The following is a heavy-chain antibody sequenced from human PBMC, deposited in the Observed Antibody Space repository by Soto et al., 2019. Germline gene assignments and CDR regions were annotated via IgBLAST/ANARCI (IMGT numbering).Heavy chain of an antibody. CDR1: GGSISSSSYY. CDR3: ARVTGMLGYSY. D-gene: IGHD1-20*01. CDR2: IYYSGST. J-gene: IGHJ4*02. V-gene: IGHV4-39*01. Sequence: QLQLQESGPGLVKPSETLSLTCTVSGGSISSSSYYWGWIRQPPGKGLEWIGSIYYSGSTYYNPSLKSRVTISVDTSKNQFSLKLSSVTAADTAVYYCARVTGMLGYSYWGQGTLVTVSS.